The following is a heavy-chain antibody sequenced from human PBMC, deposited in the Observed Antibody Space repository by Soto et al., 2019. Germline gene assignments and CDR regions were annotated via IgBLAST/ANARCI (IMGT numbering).Heavy chain of an antibody. CDR2: MNPNSGNT. V-gene: IGHV1-8*01. CDR1: GYTFTSYD. CDR3: ARGRGVVAATLNWFDP. J-gene: IGHJ5*02. D-gene: IGHD2-15*01. Sequence: GASLKVSCKASGYTFTSYDINWVRQATGQGLEWMGWMNPNSGNTGYAQKFQGRVTMTRNTSISTAYMELSSLRSEDTAVYYCARGRGVVAATLNWFDPWGQGTLVTVSS.